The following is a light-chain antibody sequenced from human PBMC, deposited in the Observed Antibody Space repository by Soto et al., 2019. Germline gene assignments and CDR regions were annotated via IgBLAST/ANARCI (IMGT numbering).Light chain of an antibody. CDR1: QSITCY. J-gene: IGKJ5*01. V-gene: IGKV1-39*01. CDR3: QQSYSTPIT. CDR2: AAS. Sequence: DLQMTQSPSSLSSSVRKNSHIPFLASQSITCYLNWYQQIPGKAPKVLIYAASNLQSGVPSRFSGSGSGTDFTLTISSLQPEDFATYYCQQSYSTPITFGQGTRLEIK.